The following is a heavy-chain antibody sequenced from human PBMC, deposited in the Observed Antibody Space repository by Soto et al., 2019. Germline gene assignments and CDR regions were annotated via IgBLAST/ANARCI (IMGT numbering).Heavy chain of an antibody. CDR1: GGSFSGYY. CDR3: SRGSLRVVPASHYYMDV. V-gene: IGHV4-34*01. Sequence: SETLSLTCAVYGGSFSGYYWSWIRQPPGKGLEWIGEINHSGSTNYNPSLKSRVTISVDTSKNQFSLKLSSVTAADTAVYYCSRGSLRVVPASHYYMDVWGKGTTVTVSS. CDR2: INHSGST. D-gene: IGHD2-2*01. J-gene: IGHJ6*03.